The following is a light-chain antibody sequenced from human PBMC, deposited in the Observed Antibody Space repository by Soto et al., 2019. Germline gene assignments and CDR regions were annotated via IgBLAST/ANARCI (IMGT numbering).Light chain of an antibody. CDR1: SGHSSNA. CDR2: VNSDGSH. Sequence: QPVLTQAPSASASLGASVKLTCTLRSGHSSNAIAWHQQQPDKGPRYLMKVNSDGSHNKGDGIPDRFSGSSSGAERYLTISSLQSEDEADYYCQTWGSGIVVFGGGTKLTVL. V-gene: IGLV4-69*01. CDR3: QTWGSGIVV. J-gene: IGLJ2*01.